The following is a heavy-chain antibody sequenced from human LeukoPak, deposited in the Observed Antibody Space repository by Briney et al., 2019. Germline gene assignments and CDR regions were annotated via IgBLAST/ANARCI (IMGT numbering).Heavy chain of an antibody. CDR1: GYTFTGYY. CDR3: ARGGPSATIFGGADY. CDR2: INPNSGGT. Sequence: GASVKVSCKASGYTFTGYYMHWVRQAPGQGLEWMGRINPNSGGTNYAQKFQGRVTMTRDTSISTAYMELSRLRSDDTAVYYCARGGPSATIFGGADYWGQGTLVTVPS. J-gene: IGHJ4*02. V-gene: IGHV1-2*06. D-gene: IGHD3-3*01.